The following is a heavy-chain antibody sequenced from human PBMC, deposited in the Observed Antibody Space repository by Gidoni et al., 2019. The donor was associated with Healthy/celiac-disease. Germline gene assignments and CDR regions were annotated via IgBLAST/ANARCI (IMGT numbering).Heavy chain of an antibody. Sequence: QVQLVESGGGGVQPGRSLRLSCAASGFPCSSYGMHWVRQAPGKGLEWVAVIWYDGSNKYYADSVKGRFTISRDNSKNTLYLQMNSLRAEDTAVYYCARKRAFLEWFSDYWGQGTLVTVSS. CDR2: IWYDGSNK. D-gene: IGHD3-3*02. CDR3: ARKRAFLEWFSDY. CDR1: GFPCSSYG. V-gene: IGHV3-33*08. J-gene: IGHJ4*02.